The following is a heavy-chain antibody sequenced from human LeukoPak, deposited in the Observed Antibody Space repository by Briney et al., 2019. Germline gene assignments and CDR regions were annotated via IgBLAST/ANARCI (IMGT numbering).Heavy chain of an antibody. Sequence: GGSLRLSCAASGNYWMHWVRQAPGKGLVWVSHINSDGSWTSYADSVKGRFTASRDNTKNTWSLEMNSLRAEDTAVYYCVVGGSPGYWGQGTLVTVSS. J-gene: IGHJ4*02. CDR2: INSDGSWT. CDR3: VVGGSPGY. CDR1: GNYW. D-gene: IGHD2-15*01. V-gene: IGHV3-74*01.